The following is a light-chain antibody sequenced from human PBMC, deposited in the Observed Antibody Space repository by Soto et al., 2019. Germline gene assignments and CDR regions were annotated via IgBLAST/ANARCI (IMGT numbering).Light chain of an antibody. Sequence: IQLTHSPSSLSASVGDRVTITFRSSQGISSYLAWYQQEPGKAPKLLIYAASTLQSGVPSRFSGSGSGTDFTLTISSLQPEDFATYYCQQLNSYPPGFGQGTKVDIK. CDR3: QQLNSYPPG. CDR1: QGISSY. CDR2: AAS. V-gene: IGKV1-9*01. J-gene: IGKJ1*01.